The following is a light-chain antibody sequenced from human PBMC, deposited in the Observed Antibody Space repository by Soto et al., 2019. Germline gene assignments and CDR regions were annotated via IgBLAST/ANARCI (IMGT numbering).Light chain of an antibody. CDR3: QQNYSPPTIT. CDR2: AAS. CDR1: QSITRF. J-gene: IGKJ5*01. Sequence: DIQMTQSPSSLSASVGDRVTITCRASQSITRFLNWYQQKSGKAHKLLIYAASSLQSGVPSRFSGSGYGTDFTLTISNLQPEDFATYYCQQNYSPPTITFGQGTRLEIK. V-gene: IGKV1-39*01.